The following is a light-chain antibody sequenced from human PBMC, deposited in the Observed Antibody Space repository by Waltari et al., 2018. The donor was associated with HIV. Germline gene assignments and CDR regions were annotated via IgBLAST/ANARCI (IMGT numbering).Light chain of an antibody. CDR2: QNI. CDR1: SSNIGAGYA. V-gene: IGLV1-40*01. Sequence: HSLLTQPPSVSGAPGQRVTISCTGSSSNIGAGYAVLWYQKYPGTAPKLLIFQNINRPSGVPDRFSGSKSVTSASLVITGLQAEDEADYYCQSYDRRLMWVFGGGTSLTV. CDR3: QSYDRRLMWV. J-gene: IGLJ2*01.